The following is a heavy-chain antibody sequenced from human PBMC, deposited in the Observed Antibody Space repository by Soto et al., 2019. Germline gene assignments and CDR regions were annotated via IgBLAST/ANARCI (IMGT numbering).Heavy chain of an antibody. J-gene: IGHJ5*02. V-gene: IGHV4-59*01. D-gene: IGHD2-15*01. CDR2: IYYSGST. CDR3: ARHYSWGWFDP. CDR1: GGPISSYY. Sequence: QVQLQESGPGLVKPSETLSLTCTVSGGPISSYYWSWIRQPPGKGLEWIGYIYYSGSTNYNPSLKSRVTISVDTSKNQFSLKLSSVTAADTAVYYCARHYSWGWFDPWGQGTLVTVSS.